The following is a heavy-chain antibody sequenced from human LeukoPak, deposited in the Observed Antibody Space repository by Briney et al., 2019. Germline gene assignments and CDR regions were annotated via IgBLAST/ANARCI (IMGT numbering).Heavy chain of an antibody. V-gene: IGHV1-2*04. Sequence: ASVKVSCKASGYTFSGYFIHWVRQAPGQALEWMGRINPNSGDTEYAPKFQGWVTMTGDTSISTAYVEVRRLISDDTAVYYCARDLASTSNCEFDYWGQGTLVIVSS. CDR2: INPNSGDT. CDR3: ARDLASTSNCEFDY. CDR1: GYTFSGYF. D-gene: IGHD2-8*01. J-gene: IGHJ4*02.